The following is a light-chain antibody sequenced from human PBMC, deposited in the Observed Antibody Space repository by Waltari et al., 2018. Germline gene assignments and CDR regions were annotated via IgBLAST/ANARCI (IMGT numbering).Light chain of an antibody. Sequence: EIVLTQSPAPLSLSPGERATLSCRASQSVSSYLAWYQQKPGQAPRLLIYDASNRATGIPARFSGSGSGTDFTLTISSLEPEDFAVYYCQLRSNWKEGFTFGPGTKVDI. CDR3: QLRSNWKEGFT. J-gene: IGKJ3*01. CDR1: QSVSSY. CDR2: DAS. V-gene: IGKV3-11*01.